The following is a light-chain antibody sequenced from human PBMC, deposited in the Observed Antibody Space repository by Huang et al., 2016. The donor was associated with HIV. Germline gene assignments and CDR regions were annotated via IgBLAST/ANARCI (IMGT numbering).Light chain of an antibody. CDR1: QDINNY. Sequence: DIQMTQSPSAMSASVGDRVTITCRASQDINNYLAWFQQKPGLVPKRLIYAAASVQSGVPSRFNGSGSGTEFTLTITTLQPEDLANYCCLQYNTYPRTFGGGTKVEL. CDR2: AAA. CDR3: LQYNTYPRT. J-gene: IGKJ4*01. V-gene: IGKV1-17*03.